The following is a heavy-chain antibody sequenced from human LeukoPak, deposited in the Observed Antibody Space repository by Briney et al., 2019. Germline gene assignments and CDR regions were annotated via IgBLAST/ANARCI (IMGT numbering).Heavy chain of an antibody. D-gene: IGHD2/OR15-2a*01. Sequence: SGGSLRLSCAPSGFTLSDYYMSWIRQAPGKGLEWVSYISSGSGTIYYADSVRGRFTISRDNAKKSLWLQMNSLRDEDTALYYCVRVLEYPNVFDIWGQGTMVTVSS. CDR3: VRVLEYPNVFDI. V-gene: IGHV3-11*01. CDR2: ISSGSGTI. J-gene: IGHJ3*02. CDR1: GFTLSDYY.